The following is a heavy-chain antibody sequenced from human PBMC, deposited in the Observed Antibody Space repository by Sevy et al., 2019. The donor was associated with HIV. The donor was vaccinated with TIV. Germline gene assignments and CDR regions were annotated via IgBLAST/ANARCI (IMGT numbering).Heavy chain of an antibody. CDR1: GGTFRYYA. V-gene: IGHV1-69*13. D-gene: IGHD6-6*01. J-gene: IGHJ6*02. CDR3: AGAEYSSSNESRESLYYFVLDF. CDR2: IIPMFHTT. Sequence: ASVKVSCKASGGTFRYYAFSWVRQAPGQGLEWMGGIIPMFHTTTYAQKFQGKVAITADESTSTAYMELSSLRSDDTAVYYCAGAEYSSSNESRESLYYFVLDFWGQGTAVTVSS.